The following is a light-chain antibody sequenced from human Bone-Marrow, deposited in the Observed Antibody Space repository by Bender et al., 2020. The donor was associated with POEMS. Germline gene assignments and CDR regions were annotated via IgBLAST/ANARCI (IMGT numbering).Light chain of an antibody. CDR1: NIKAKH. V-gene: IGLV3-21*03. J-gene: IGLJ3*02. CDR2: DDT. Sequence: SYVLTQAPSVSVAPGKTARISCGGDNIKAKHVHWYQQKPGQAPVVVVYDDTDRPSGVPDRFSGSRSGTSASLVITGLHPEDEADYYCRSYDIGLSGWVFGGGTKLTVL. CDR3: RSYDIGLSGWV.